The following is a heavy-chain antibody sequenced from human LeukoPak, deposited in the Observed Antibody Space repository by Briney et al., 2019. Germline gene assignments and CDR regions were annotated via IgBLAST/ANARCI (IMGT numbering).Heavy chain of an antibody. CDR2: IYHSGST. CDR3: AGGKDSSGYYYSTNNWFDP. D-gene: IGHD3-22*01. Sequence: PSQTLSLTCAVSGGSISSGGYSWSWIRQPPGKGLEWIGYIYHSGSTYYNPSLKSRVTIFVDTSKNQFSLKLSSVTAADTAVYYCAGGKDSSGYYYSTNNWFDPWGQGTLVTVSS. CDR1: GGSISSGGYS. V-gene: IGHV4-30-2*01. J-gene: IGHJ5*02.